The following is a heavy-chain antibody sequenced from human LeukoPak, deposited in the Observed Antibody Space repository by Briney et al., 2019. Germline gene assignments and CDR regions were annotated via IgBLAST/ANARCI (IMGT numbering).Heavy chain of an antibody. CDR3: AKDREGYYDFWSGYLGAFDI. CDR2: IRYDGSNK. Sequence: PGGSLSLSCAASGFTFSSYGMHWVRQAPGKGLEWVAFIRYDGSNKYYADSVKGQFTISRDNSKNTLYLQMNSLRAEDTAVYYCAKDREGYYDFWSGYLGAFDIWGQGTMVTVSS. CDR1: GFTFSSYG. D-gene: IGHD3-3*01. V-gene: IGHV3-30*02. J-gene: IGHJ3*02.